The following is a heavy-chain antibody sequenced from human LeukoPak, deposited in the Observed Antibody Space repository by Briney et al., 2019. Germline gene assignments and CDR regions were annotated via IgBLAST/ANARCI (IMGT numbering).Heavy chain of an antibody. Sequence: GGSLRLSCAGSAFTVSSNYMSWVRQAPGKGLEWVSVVYSGGSTYYADSVKGRFTISRHNSKNTLYLQMNSLRAEDTAVYYCARGFDYYDSSGSSDYHAFDIWGQGTMVTVSS. J-gene: IGHJ3*02. D-gene: IGHD3-22*01. CDR2: VYSGGST. V-gene: IGHV3-53*04. CDR1: AFTVSSNY. CDR3: ARGFDYYDSSGSSDYHAFDI.